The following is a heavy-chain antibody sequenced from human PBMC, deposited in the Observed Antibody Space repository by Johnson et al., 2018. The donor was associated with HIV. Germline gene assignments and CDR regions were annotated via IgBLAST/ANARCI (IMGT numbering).Heavy chain of an antibody. CDR1: GFTFSSYA. CDR3: ARGITMIPDAFDI. D-gene: IGHD3-22*01. V-gene: IGHV3-66*01. CDR2: IYSGRST. J-gene: IGHJ3*02. Sequence: VQLVESGGGLVQSGGSLRLSCAASGFTFSSYAMNCVRQAPGKGLEWVSVIYSGRSTYYADSVKGRFTISRDNSKNTLFLQMNSLRAEDTAVYYCARGITMIPDAFDIWGQGTMVTVSS.